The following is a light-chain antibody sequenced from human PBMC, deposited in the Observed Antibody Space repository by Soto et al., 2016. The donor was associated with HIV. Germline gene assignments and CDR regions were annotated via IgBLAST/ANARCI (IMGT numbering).Light chain of an antibody. J-gene: IGKJ1*01. CDR3: QKYDKAPGT. V-gene: IGKV1-27*01. Sequence: DIQMTQSPSSLSASVGDRVTITCRASQSISSYLNWYQQKPGKAPKLLIYGASTLQAGVPSRFSAGGSGTDFTLTISSLQPEDVGSYFCQKYDKAPGTFGQGTKVQI. CDR2: GAS. CDR1: QSISSY.